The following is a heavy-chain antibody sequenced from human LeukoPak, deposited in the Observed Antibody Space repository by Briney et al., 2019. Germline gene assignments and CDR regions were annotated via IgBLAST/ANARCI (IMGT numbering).Heavy chain of an antibody. V-gene: IGHV3-64D*06. J-gene: IGHJ4*02. Sequence: GGSLRLSCSASGFTFSSYAMHWVRQAPGKGLEYVSAISSNGGSTYYADSVKGRFTISRDNSKNTLYLQMSSLRAEDTAVYYCVKGTPFFWSGYRHFDYWGQGTLVTVSS. CDR3: VKGTPFFWSGYRHFDY. D-gene: IGHD3-3*01. CDR2: ISSNGGST. CDR1: GFTFSSYA.